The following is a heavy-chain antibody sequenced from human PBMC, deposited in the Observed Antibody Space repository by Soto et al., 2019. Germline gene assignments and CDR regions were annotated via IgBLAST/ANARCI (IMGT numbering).Heavy chain of an antibody. CDR1: GDSVSSNSAA. J-gene: IGHJ6*02. CDR3: ARMIEASGTGYYTGMDV. Sequence: QVQLQQSGPGLVKPSQTLSLTCAISGDSVSSNSAAWNWIRQSPSRGLEWLGRTYYRSKWYNDYAVSVRRRINITPDTSKTQFSLQLTSVTPEDTAVYYCARMIEASGTGYYTGMDVWGQRPTVTVSS. CDR2: TYYRSKWYN. V-gene: IGHV6-1*01. D-gene: IGHD6-13*01.